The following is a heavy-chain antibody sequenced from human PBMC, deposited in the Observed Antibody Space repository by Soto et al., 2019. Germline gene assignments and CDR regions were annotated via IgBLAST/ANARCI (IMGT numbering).Heavy chain of an antibody. CDR2: INPNSGGT. J-gene: IGHJ6*02. Sequence: ASVKVSCKASGYTFTGYYMHWVRQAPGQGLEWMGGINPNSGGTNYAQKFQGWVTMTRETSISTAYMELSRLRSDDTAVYYCAREGNYDFWSKGMGYYYGMDVWGQGTTVTVSS. V-gene: IGHV1-2*04. D-gene: IGHD3-3*01. CDR3: AREGNYDFWSKGMGYYYGMDV. CDR1: GYTFTGYY.